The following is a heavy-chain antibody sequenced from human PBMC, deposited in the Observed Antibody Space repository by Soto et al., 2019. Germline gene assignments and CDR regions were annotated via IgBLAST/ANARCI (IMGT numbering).Heavy chain of an antibody. J-gene: IGHJ4*02. CDR2: IYYSGST. D-gene: IGHD5-12*01. V-gene: IGHV4-61*01. CDR3: ARMVRDGYKNYFDY. Sequence: PSETLSLTCTVSGGSVSSGSYYWSWIRQPPGKGLEWIGYIYYSGSTNYNPSLKSRVTISVDTSKNQFSLKLSSVTAADTAVYYCARMVRDGYKNYFDYWGQGTLVTAPQ. CDR1: GGSVSSGSYY.